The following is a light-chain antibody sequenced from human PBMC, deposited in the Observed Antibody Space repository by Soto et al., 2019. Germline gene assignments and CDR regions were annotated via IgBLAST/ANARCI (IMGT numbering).Light chain of an antibody. CDR2: WAS. CDR1: QSVFYSYSNKNY. Sequence: DIVMTQSPDSLAVSLGERATINCKSSQSVFYSYSNKNYLAWYQQKPGQPPKLLIHWASTREYGVPDRFSGSGSGTDFTLTISSLQADDVAVYYCQQYYNSPITFGQGTRLEIK. V-gene: IGKV4-1*01. CDR3: QQYYNSPIT. J-gene: IGKJ5*01.